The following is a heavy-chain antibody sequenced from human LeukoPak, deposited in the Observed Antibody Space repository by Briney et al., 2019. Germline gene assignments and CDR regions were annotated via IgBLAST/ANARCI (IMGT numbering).Heavy chain of an antibody. CDR1: GFTFSGNL. D-gene: IGHD6-13*01. CDR3: ASERPSSSWYDY. J-gene: IGHJ4*02. CDR2: IYQDGSEK. V-gene: IGHV3-7*01. Sequence: GGSLRLSCAASGFTFSGNLMTWVRQAPGKGLEWVANIYQDGSEKYYVDSVRGRFTISRDNAKNTLYLQMNSLRAEDTAVYFCASERPSSSWYDYWGQGTLVTVSS.